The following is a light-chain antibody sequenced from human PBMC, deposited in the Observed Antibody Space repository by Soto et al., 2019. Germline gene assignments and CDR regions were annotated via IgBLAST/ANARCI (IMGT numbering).Light chain of an antibody. J-gene: IGKJ4*01. Sequence: DIEMTQSPSSLSASVGDRVTITCRASQGIANYLAWYQQKPGRVPKLLIYGASTLQSGVPSRFTGSRSRTDFTLTVNTPQPEDVATYACQKCKTAPFTFGGATKVES. CDR1: QGIANY. V-gene: IGKV1-27*01. CDR2: GAS. CDR3: QKCKTAPFT.